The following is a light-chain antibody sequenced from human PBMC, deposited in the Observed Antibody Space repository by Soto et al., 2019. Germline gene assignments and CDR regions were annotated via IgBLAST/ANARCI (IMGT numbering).Light chain of an antibody. CDR3: QQYDTSRWT. CDR2: AAS. V-gene: IGKV3-20*01. Sequence: EIVLTQSPGTLSLSPGERATLSCRASQSVNSSYLAWYQQRPGHAPRLLIYAASSRATAIPDRFSGSGSATDFTLTIRRLEPEDFAVYYCQQYDTSRWTFGQGTKVEIK. J-gene: IGKJ1*01. CDR1: QSVNSSY.